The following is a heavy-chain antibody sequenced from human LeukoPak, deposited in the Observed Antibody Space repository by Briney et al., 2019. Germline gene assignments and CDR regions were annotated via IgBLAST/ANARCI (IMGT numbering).Heavy chain of an antibody. V-gene: IGHV3-23*01. D-gene: IGHD2-21*02. J-gene: IGHJ4*02. Sequence: GGSLRLSCQASGFPFSTFPMSWVRQAPGKGLEWVSTLSGDGSDTYYADSVKGRFTISRDTSKNSLFLQMNSLRADDTAIYYCTKGGHGDYWGQGTMVTVSS. CDR3: TKGGHGDY. CDR1: GFPFSTFP. CDR2: LSGDGSDT.